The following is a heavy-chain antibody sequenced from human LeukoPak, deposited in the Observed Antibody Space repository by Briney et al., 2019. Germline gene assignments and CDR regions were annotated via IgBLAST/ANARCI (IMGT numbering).Heavy chain of an antibody. Sequence: QSGGSLRLSCAASGFTFSSYGMHWVRQAPGKGLEWVAVIWFDGSNKYYADSVKGRFTISRDNSKNTLYLQMNSLRGEDTAVYYCARPDYDSSGYADYWGQRTPVTVSS. D-gene: IGHD3-22*01. J-gene: IGHJ4*02. CDR1: GFTFSSYG. CDR2: IWFDGSNK. V-gene: IGHV3-33*01. CDR3: ARPDYDSSGYADY.